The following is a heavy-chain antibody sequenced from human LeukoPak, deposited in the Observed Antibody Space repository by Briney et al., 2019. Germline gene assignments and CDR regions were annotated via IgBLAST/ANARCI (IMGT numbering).Heavy chain of an antibody. CDR3: ARDPYYGDNYYYYYMDV. CDR2: ISAYNGNT. CDR1: GYTFTSYG. V-gene: IGHV1-18*01. Sequence: ASVRVSCKASGYTFTSYGISWVRQAPGQGLEWMGWISAYNGNTNYAQKLQGRVTMTTDTSTSTAYMELRSLRSDDTAVYYCARDPYYGDNYYYYYMDVWGKGTTVTVSS. J-gene: IGHJ6*03. D-gene: IGHD4-17*01.